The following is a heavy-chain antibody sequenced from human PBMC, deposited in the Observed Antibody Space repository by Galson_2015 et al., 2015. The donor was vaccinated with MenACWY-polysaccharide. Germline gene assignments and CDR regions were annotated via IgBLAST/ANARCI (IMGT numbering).Heavy chain of an antibody. CDR1: GFTFTSYA. V-gene: IGHV3-23*01. D-gene: IGHD3-3*01. CDR3: AKDSTDFWSVAGRFDH. J-gene: IGHJ5*02. Sequence: SLGLSCAASGFTFTSYAMSWVRQAPGKGLEWVSAIRSSGTNTYYADSVKGRSTISRDNSKNTLYLQMNSLRAEDTAVYYCAKDSTDFWSVAGRFDHWGQGTLVTVSS. CDR2: IRSSGTNT.